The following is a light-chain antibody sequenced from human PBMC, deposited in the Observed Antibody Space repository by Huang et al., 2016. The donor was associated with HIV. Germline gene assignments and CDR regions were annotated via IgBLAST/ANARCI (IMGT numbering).Light chain of an antibody. CDR1: HSVSSN. J-gene: IGKJ5*01. Sequence: ERVMTQSPATLSVAPGERVTLSCRARHSVSSNLAWYQQKPGQAPRLLFHGASTRATGIPARFRGSGSGTEFTLAISSLQSEDSGVYFCQQYDNWPLTFGQGTRLEIK. CDR2: GAS. V-gene: IGKV3-15*01. CDR3: QQYDNWPLT.